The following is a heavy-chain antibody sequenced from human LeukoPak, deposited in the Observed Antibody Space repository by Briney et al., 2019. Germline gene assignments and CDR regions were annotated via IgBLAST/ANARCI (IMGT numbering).Heavy chain of an antibody. J-gene: IGHJ4*02. CDR3: ARGPARLRFLEWLLGFDY. Sequence: GSLRLSCAASGFTFSDHYWSWIRQPPGKGLEWFGEINHSGSTNYNPSLKSRVTISVDTSKNQFSLKLSSVTAADTAVYYCARGPARLRFLEWLLGFDYWGQGTLVTVSS. D-gene: IGHD3-3*01. V-gene: IGHV4-34*01. CDR2: INHSGST. CDR1: GFTFSDHY.